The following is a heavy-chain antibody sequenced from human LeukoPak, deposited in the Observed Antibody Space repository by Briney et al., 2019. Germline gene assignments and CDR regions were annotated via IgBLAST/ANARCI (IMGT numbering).Heavy chain of an antibody. CDR3: AGDLRIAAAGIASLPEGY. CDR1: GDTFTSYG. J-gene: IGHJ4*02. D-gene: IGHD6-13*01. CDR2: ISAYNGNT. Sequence: GASVKVSCKASGDTFTSYGISWVRQAPGQGLEWMGWISAYNGNTNYAQKLQGRVTMTTDTSTSTAYMELRSLRSDDTAVYYCAGDLRIAAAGIASLPEGYWGQGTLVTVSS. V-gene: IGHV1-18*01.